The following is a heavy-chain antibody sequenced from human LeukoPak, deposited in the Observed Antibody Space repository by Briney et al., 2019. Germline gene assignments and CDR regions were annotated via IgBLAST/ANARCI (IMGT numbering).Heavy chain of an antibody. CDR1: GFTFSSYY. J-gene: IGHJ4*02. CDR3: ARDRGSGWHTFDY. D-gene: IGHD6-19*01. Sequence: GGSLRLSCAASGFTFSSYYMSWVRQTPGKGREWVSSISSSTSYMFYADSVRGRFTISKDNTKNSLYLQMNSLRAEDTAVYYCARDRGSGWHTFDYWGQGTLVTVSS. V-gene: IGHV3-21*01. CDR2: ISSSTSYM.